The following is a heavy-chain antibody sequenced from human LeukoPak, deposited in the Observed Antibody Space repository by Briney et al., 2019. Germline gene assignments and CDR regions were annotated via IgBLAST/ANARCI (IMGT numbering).Heavy chain of an antibody. V-gene: IGHV4-34*01. J-gene: IGHJ5*02. CDR1: GGSFSGYY. CDR2: INHSGST. CDR3: ARVMITMVRGVIIIGGSGWFDP. D-gene: IGHD3-10*01. Sequence: SETLSLTCAVYGGSFSGYYWSWIRQPPGKGLEWIGEINHSGSTNYNPSLKSRVTIPVDTSKNQFSLKLSSVTAADTAVYYCARVMITMVRGVIIIGGSGWFDPWGQGTLVTVSS.